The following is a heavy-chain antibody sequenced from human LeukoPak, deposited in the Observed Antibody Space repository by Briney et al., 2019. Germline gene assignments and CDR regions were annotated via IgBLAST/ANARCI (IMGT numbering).Heavy chain of an antibody. D-gene: IGHD4-11*01. CDR3: ASGRMTTETTSCFDP. J-gene: IGHJ5*02. CDR1: GGTFISNA. CDR2: IIPIFGIT. V-gene: IGHV1-69*04. Sequence: GASVKVSCKASGGTFISNAITWVRQAPGQGLEWMGRIIPIFGITDYAQKFQGRVTITADKSTNTAYMEFSSLRSEDTAVYYCASGRMTTETTSCFDPWGQGTLITVSS.